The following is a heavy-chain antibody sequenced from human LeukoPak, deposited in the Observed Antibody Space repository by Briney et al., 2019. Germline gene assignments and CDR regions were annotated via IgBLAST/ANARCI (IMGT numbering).Heavy chain of an antibody. D-gene: IGHD6-19*01. CDR3: AREGIAVAGSAFDI. Sequence: KPSETLSLTCTVSGGSISSGSYYWSWIRQPAGKGLEWIGRIYTSGSTNYNPSLKSRVTISVDTSKNQFSLKLSSVTAADTAVYYCAREGIAVAGSAFDIWGQGTMVTVSS. CDR1: GGSISSGSYY. CDR2: IYTSGST. V-gene: IGHV4-61*02. J-gene: IGHJ3*02.